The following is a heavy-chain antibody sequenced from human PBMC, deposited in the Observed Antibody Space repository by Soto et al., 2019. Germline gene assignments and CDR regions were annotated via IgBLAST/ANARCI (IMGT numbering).Heavy chain of an antibody. CDR2: IWHDGSKT. J-gene: IGHJ5*02. CDR1: GFSFSTYG. Sequence: GGSLRLSCAASGFSFSTYGMHWVRQAPGKGLEWVAVIWHDGSKTYYADSVKGRLIISRDNSKNTLYVQINSLRAEDTAVYYCAKDWNYFGSGSYFWFDPRGQGTLVTVSS. D-gene: IGHD3-10*01. V-gene: IGHV3-33*06. CDR3: AKDWNYFGSGSYFWFDP.